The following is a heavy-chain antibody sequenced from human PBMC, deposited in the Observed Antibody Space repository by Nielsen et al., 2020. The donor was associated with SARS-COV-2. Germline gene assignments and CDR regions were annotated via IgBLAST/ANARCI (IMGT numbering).Heavy chain of an antibody. D-gene: IGHD6-13*01. Sequence: WIRQPPGKGLEWIGRIYTSGSTNYNPSLKSRVTISVDTSKNQFSLKPSSVTAADTAVYYCARQGIAAAGRDYWGQGTLVTVSS. V-gene: IGHV4-61*02. J-gene: IGHJ4*02. CDR2: IYTSGST. CDR3: ARQGIAAAGRDY.